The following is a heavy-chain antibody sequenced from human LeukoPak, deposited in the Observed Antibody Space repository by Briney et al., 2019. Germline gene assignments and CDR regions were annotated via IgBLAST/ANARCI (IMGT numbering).Heavy chain of an antibody. Sequence: GGSLRLSCAASGFTLSSYWMSWVRQAPGKGLEWVANIKRDGSEKYYVDSVKGRFSISRDNAKNSLYLQMNSLRVEDTAVYYCVRDDGATKPCWGQGTLVIVSS. J-gene: IGHJ4*02. CDR1: GFTLSSYW. D-gene: IGHD1-26*01. CDR2: IKRDGSEK. V-gene: IGHV3-7*01. CDR3: VRDDGATKPC.